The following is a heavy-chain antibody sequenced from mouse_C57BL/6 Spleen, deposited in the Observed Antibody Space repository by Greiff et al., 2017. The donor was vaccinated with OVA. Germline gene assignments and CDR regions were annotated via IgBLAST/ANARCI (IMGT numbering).Heavy chain of an antibody. CDR2: IYPGDGDT. V-gene: IGHV1-80*01. CDR1: GYAFSSYW. CDR3: ARRTTVVAPLDY. D-gene: IGHD1-1*01. Sequence: QVQLQQSGAELVKPGASVKISCKASGYAFSSYWMNWVKQRPGKGLEWIGQIYPGDGDTNYNGKFKGKDTLPADKASSTSYMQLSSLTSEDSAVYFCARRTTVVAPLDYWGQGTTLTVSS. J-gene: IGHJ2*01.